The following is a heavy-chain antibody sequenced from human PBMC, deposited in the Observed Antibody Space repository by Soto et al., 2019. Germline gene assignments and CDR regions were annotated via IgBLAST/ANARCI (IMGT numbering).Heavy chain of an antibody. CDR1: GDSVSSNSAA. J-gene: IGHJ3*02. D-gene: IGHD3-9*01. CDR2: TYYRSKWYN. CDR3: ARDNRVGHDSSAKFDWLPNDAFEI. Sequence: SQTLSLTCAISGDSVSSNSAAWNWIRQSPSRGLEWLGRTYYRSKWYNDYAVSVKSRITINPDTSKNQFSLQLNSVTPEDTAVYYCARDNRVGHDSSAKFDWLPNDAFEIWGQGTRSPS. V-gene: IGHV6-1*01.